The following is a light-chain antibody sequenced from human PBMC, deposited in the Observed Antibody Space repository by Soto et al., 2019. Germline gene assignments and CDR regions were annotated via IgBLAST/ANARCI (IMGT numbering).Light chain of an antibody. CDR1: SSNIGSNY. Sequence: QSVLTQPPSASGTPGQRVTISCSGSSSNIGSNYVYWYQQLPGTAPKLLIYRNNQRPSGVPDRFSGSKSGTSASLAISVLRSEDEADYYCAAWDDSLWVFGGGTKLTVL. CDR3: AAWDDSLWV. V-gene: IGLV1-47*01. J-gene: IGLJ3*02. CDR2: RNN.